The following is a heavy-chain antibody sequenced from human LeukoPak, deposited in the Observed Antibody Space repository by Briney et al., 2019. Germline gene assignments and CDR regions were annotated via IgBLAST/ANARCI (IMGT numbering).Heavy chain of an antibody. CDR2: IYYSGST. D-gene: IGHD3-3*01. V-gene: IGHV4-59*01. Sequence: SETLSLTCTVSGGSISSYYWSWIRKPPGKGLEWIGYIYYSGSTHYNPSLKSRLTISVDTSKNQFSLKLSSVTAADTAVYYCAREGDFWRRNYYFDYWGQGTLVTVSS. CDR1: GGSISSYY. J-gene: IGHJ4*02. CDR3: AREGDFWRRNYYFDY.